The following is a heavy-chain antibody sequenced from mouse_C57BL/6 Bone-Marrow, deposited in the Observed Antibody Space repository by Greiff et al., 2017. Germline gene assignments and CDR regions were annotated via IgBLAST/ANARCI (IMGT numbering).Heavy chain of an antibody. CDR2: ISRGSSTI. J-gene: IGHJ1*03. CDR1: GFTFSDYG. CDR3: AGPGAEYWYFDV. D-gene: IGHD4-1*01. V-gene: IGHV5-17*01. Sequence: EVQLVESGGGLVKPGGSLKLSCAASGFTFSDYGMRWVRQAPGQGLEWVAYISRGSSTIYYADTVKGRVTISRDTAKNTLFLQMTSLRSEDTAMYYCAGPGAEYWYFDVWGTGTTVTVSS.